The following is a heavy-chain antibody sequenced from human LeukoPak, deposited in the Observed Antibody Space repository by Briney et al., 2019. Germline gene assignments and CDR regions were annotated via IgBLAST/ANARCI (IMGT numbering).Heavy chain of an antibody. CDR2: ISSDGSDK. V-gene: IGHV3-30-3*01. CDR3: ARDYPADY. Sequence: GGSLRLSCAASGFTFSSYPIHWVRQAPGKGLDWVALISSDGSDKKYADSAKGRFTISRDNSKNTLYLQMHSLRVEDTAVYYCARDYPADYWGQGTLVTVSS. J-gene: IGHJ4*02. CDR1: GFTFSSYP.